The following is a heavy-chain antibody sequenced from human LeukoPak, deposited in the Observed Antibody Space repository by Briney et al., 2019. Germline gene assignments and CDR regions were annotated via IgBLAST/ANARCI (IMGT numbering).Heavy chain of an antibody. CDR3: ARTKYELPYNWFDP. Sequence: GGSLRLSCAASGFTFSNYSMNWVRQAPGRGLEWVSVIYSGGSTYYAASVKGRFTISRDNAKNSLYLQMNSLRAEDTAVYYCARTKYELPYNWFDPWGQGTLVTVSS. CDR2: IYSGGST. CDR1: GFTFSNYS. V-gene: IGHV3-66*01. J-gene: IGHJ5*02. D-gene: IGHD2-2*01.